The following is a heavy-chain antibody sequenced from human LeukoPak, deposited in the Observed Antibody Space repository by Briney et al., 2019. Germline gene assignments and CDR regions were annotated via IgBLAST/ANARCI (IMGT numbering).Heavy chain of an antibody. J-gene: IGHJ6*02. D-gene: IGHD6-13*01. CDR1: GFTFSSYS. Sequence: GGSLRLSCAASGFTFSSYSMNWVRQAPGKGLEWVSYISSSSSTIYYADSVKGRFTISRDNAKNSLYLQMNSLRAEDTALYYCAKDISAAAGEDFYYGMDVWGHGTTVTVSS. CDR3: AKDISAAAGEDFYYGMDV. V-gene: IGHV3-48*01. CDR2: ISSSSSTI.